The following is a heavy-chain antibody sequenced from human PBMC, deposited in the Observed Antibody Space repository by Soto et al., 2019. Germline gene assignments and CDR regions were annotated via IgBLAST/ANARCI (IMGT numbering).Heavy chain of an antibody. CDR2: IKGDWSSA. CDR3: ARGAFGAYYFDH. V-gene: IGHV3-74*01. CDR1: VFTFSSYW. Sequence: EVQLVESGGGLVQPGGSLRLSCAASVFTFSSYWIHWVRQVPGKGLVWVSRIKGDWSSASYADSVKGRFTISRDNAKNTLYLQMNSLRAEDTALFYCARGAFGAYYFDHWGKGTPVTVSS. J-gene: IGHJ4*02. D-gene: IGHD3-3*01.